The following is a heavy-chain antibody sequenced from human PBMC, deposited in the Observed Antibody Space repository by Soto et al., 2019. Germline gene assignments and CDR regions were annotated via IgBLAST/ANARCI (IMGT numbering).Heavy chain of an antibody. CDR1: GASFSTKSAA. CDR2: TYYRSKWYN. Sequence: WQTLSLTCAISGASFSTKSAALNLISHSPSRVLEWLGRTYYRSKWYNDYAVSVKSRITINPDTSKNQFSLHLNSVTPEDTAVYYCGTFLSTTSPDVWGEGTTVTVSS. V-gene: IGHV6-1*01. D-gene: IGHD2-2*01. J-gene: IGHJ6*04. CDR3: GTFLSTTSPDV.